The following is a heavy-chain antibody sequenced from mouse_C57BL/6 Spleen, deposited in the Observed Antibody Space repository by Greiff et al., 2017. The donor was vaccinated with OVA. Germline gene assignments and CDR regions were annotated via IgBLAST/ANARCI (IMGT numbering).Heavy chain of an antibody. J-gene: IGHJ3*01. D-gene: IGHD1-1*01. V-gene: IGHV5-9-1*02. CDR1: GFTFSSYA. CDR2: ISSGGDSI. Sequence: EVQLVESGEGLVKPGGSLKLSCAASGFTFSSYAMSWVRQTPEKRLEWVAYISSGGDSIYYADTVKGRFTISRDNARNTLYLQMSSLKSEDTAMYYCTRDRYYGSSYAFAYWGQGTLVTVSA. CDR3: TRDRYYGSSYAFAY.